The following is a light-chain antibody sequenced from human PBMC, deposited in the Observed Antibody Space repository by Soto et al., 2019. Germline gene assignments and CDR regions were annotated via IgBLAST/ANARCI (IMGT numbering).Light chain of an antibody. CDR2: GAS. J-gene: IGKJ5*01. CDR3: QQHYSTPLT. V-gene: IGKV4-1*01. Sequence: DIVLTQSPDSLAVSLGERATINCKSSQSVLYSSHNKNYFVWYQQKPGQPPKLLISGASTRESGVPDRFSGSGSGTDFTLTISSLQAEDGAVYYFQQHYSTPLTFGQGTRLEIK. CDR1: QSVLYSSHNKNY.